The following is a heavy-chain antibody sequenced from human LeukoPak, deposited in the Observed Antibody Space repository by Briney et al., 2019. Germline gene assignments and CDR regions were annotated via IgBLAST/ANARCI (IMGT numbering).Heavy chain of an antibody. CDR3: ARGPFAPDV. Sequence: PSETLSLTCAVYGGSFRGYYWSCIRQPPGKGLEWIGEINHSGSTNYNPSLKSQVTISADTSKNQFSLKLTSVTAADTAVYYCARGPFAPDVWGQGTTVTVSS. V-gene: IGHV4-34*01. CDR1: GGSFRGYY. J-gene: IGHJ6*02. CDR2: INHSGST.